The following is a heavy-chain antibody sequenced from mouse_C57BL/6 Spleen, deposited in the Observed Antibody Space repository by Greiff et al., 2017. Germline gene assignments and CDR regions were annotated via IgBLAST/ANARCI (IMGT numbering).Heavy chain of an antibody. CDR1: GFPFSRYS. CDR3: ARDGYA. D-gene: IGHD2-2*01. V-gene: IGHV5-4*01. Sequence: EVNLIASWRCLVPPVRSLPLSCSASGFPFSRYSMSWVRPPPYTRLGWVATISDGGSYTYYPDNVKGRFPISRDNAKNNLYLQMSHLKSEDTAMYYCARDGYAWGQGTTLTVSS. J-gene: IGHJ2*01. CDR2: ISDGGSYT.